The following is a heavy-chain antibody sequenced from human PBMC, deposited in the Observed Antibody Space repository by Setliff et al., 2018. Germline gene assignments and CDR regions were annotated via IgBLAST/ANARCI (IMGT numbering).Heavy chain of an antibody. CDR3: ARVGSLAPLYYGNY. CDR2: INPNAGNI. J-gene: IGHJ4*02. CDR1: GYTFTAYY. V-gene: IGHV1-2*02. D-gene: IGHD3-10*01. Sequence: ASVKVSCKASGYTFTAYYIHWVRQAPGQGLEWMGWINPNAGNINYIQKFQGRVTMTRDTSTSTAYMELSRLRSDDTAVYYCARVGSLAPLYYGNYWGQGTLVTVSS.